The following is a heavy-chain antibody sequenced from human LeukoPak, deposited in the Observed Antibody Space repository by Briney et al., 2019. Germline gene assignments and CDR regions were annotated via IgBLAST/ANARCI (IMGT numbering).Heavy chain of an antibody. Sequence: GGSLRLSCAGSGFTFSSHSMNWVRQAPGKGLEWVSYINSNSRTIYYADSVKGRFTISRDNAKNSLYLQMNSLRAEDTALYYCAKDWFGELFLGWFDPWGQGTLVTVSS. D-gene: IGHD3-10*01. J-gene: IGHJ5*02. CDR3: AKDWFGELFLGWFDP. CDR1: GFTFSSHS. CDR2: INSNSRTI. V-gene: IGHV3-48*04.